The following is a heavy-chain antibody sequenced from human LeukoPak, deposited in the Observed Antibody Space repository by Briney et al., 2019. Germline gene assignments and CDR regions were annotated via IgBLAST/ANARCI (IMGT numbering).Heavy chain of an antibody. V-gene: IGHV4-39*07. CDR1: GGSISSSDYY. Sequence: PSETLSLTCTVSGGSISSSDYYWSWIRQPPGKGLEWIGEINHSGSTNYNPSLKSRVTISVDTSKNQFSLKLSSVTAADTAVYYCATRVLVVAATGNWFDPWGQGTLVTVSS. D-gene: IGHD2-15*01. J-gene: IGHJ5*02. CDR3: ATRVLVVAATGNWFDP. CDR2: INHSGST.